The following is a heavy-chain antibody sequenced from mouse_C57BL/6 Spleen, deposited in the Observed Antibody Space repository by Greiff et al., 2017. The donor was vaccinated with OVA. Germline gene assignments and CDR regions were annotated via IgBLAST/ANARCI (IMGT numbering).Heavy chain of an antibody. CDR1: GFTFSDYY. D-gene: IGHD2-4*01. J-gene: IGHJ3*01. CDR2: INYDGSST. CDR3: ARWDYDRFAY. V-gene: IGHV5-16*01. Sequence: DVQLVESEGGLVQPGSSMKLSCTASGFTFSDYYMAWVRQVPEKGLEWVANINYDGSSTYYLDSLKSRFIISRDNAKNILYLQMSSLKSEDTATYYCARWDYDRFAYWGQGTLVTVSA.